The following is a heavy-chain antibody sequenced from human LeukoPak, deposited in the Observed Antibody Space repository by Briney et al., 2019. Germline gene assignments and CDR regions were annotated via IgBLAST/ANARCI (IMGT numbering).Heavy chain of an antibody. CDR2: IYYTGTT. CDR3: AKQPKDYFDY. J-gene: IGHJ4*02. CDR1: GDSISSSNYY. V-gene: IGHV4-39*01. Sequence: SETLSLTCIVSGDSISSSNYYWGWIRQPPGKGLEWIGSIYYTGTTYSNPSLKSRVTISVDTSKNQFSLKLSSVTAADTAVYYCAKQPKDYFDYWGQGTLVTVSS.